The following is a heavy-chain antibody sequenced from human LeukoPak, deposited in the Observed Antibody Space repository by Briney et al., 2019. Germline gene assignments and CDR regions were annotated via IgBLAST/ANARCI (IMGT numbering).Heavy chain of an antibody. CDR3: ARYYGAGLYGMDV. V-gene: IGHV1-2*02. Sequence: ASVKVSCKASGYTFTGYYMHWVRQAPGQGLEWMGWINPNSGGTNYAQKFQGRVTMTRDTSISTAYMELSSLRSEDTAVYYCARYYGAGLYGMDVWGQGTTVTVSS. CDR1: GYTFTGYY. D-gene: IGHD3-10*01. CDR2: INPNSGGT. J-gene: IGHJ6*02.